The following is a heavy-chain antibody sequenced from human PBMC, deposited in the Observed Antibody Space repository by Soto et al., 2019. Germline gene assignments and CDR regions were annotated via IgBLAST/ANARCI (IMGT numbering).Heavy chain of an antibody. V-gene: IGHV3-66*01. CDR3: ARDRATMIVPNKYYYYGMDV. CDR2: IYSGGST. Sequence: EVQLVESGGGLVQPGGSLRLSCAASGFTVSRNYMSWVRQAPGKGLEWVSVIYSGGSTYYADSVKGRFTISRDNSKNTLYLQMNSLRAEDTAVYYCARDRATMIVPNKYYYYGMDVWGQGTTVTVSS. D-gene: IGHD3-22*01. CDR1: GFTVSRNY. J-gene: IGHJ6*02.